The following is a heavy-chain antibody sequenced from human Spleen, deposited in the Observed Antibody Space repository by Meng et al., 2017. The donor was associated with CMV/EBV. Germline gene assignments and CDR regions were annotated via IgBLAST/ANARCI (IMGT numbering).Heavy chain of an antibody. CDR3: AANKVRNYYDSSGFAFDI. CDR2: IYYSGST. D-gene: IGHD3-22*01. V-gene: IGHV4-31*03. CDR1: GGSISSGGYY. J-gene: IGHJ3*02. Sequence: LRLSCTVSGGSISSGGYYWSWIRQHPGKGLEWIGYIYYSGSTYYNPSLKSRVTISVDTSKNQFSLKLSSVTAADTAVYYCAANKVRNYYDSSGFAFDIWGQGTMVTVSS.